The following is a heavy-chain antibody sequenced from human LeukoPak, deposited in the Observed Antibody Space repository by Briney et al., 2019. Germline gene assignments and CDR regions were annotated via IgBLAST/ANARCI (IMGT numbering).Heavy chain of an antibody. CDR3: ARTPPDYDPDKYCFDY. J-gene: IGHJ4*02. CDR1: GYTFTSYG. V-gene: IGHV1-18*01. CDR2: ISAYNGNT. Sequence: ASVKVSCKASGYTFTSYGISWVRQAPGQGLEWMGWISAYNGNTNYAQKLQGRVTMTTDTSTSTAYMELRSLRSDGTAVYYCARTPPDYDPDKYCFDYWGQGTLVTVSS. D-gene: IGHD4-17*01.